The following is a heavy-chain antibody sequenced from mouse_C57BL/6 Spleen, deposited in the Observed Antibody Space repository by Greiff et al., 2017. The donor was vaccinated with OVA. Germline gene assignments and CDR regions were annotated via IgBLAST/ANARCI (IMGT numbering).Heavy chain of an antibody. CDR2: IYPGDGDT. CDR1: GYAFSSSW. J-gene: IGHJ4*01. D-gene: IGHD2-4*01. CDR3: ARSYYDYVDY. V-gene: IGHV1-82*01. Sequence: VKLQESGPELVKPGASVKISCKASGYAFSSSWMNWVKQRPGKGLEWIGRIYPGDGDTNYNGKFKGKATLTADKSSSTAYMQLSSLTSEDSAVYFCARSYYDYVDYWGQGTSVTVSS.